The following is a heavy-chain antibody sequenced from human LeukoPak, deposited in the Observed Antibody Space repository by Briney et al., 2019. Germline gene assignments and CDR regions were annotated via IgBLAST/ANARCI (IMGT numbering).Heavy chain of an antibody. D-gene: IGHD3-10*01. CDR1: GFTFSSYA. CDR3: AKDRVPSRDYYGSGSLDY. V-gene: IGHV3-23*01. Sequence: GGSLRLSCAAPGFTFSSYAMSWVRQAPGKGLEWVSAISGSGGSTYYADSVKGRFTISRDNSKNTLYLQMNSLRAEDTAVYYCAKDRVPSRDYYGSGSLDYWGQGTLVTVSS. J-gene: IGHJ4*02. CDR2: ISGSGGST.